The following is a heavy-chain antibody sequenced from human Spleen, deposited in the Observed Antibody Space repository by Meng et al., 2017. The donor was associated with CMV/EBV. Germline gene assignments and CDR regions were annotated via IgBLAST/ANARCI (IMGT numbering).Heavy chain of an antibody. V-gene: IGHV4-59*01. J-gene: IGHJ6*02. D-gene: IGHD3-10*01. CDR1: RGSISDFY. CDR3: ARVDGMVRGVIYYYYGMDV. CDR2: ILYSGST. Sequence: ESLKISCTVSRGSISDFYWSWIRQPPGKGLEWIGYILYSGSTNYSPSVKSRLTMSLDTSRNQVSLHLSSVTAADTAVYYCARVDGMVRGVIYYYYGMDVWGQGTTVTVSS.